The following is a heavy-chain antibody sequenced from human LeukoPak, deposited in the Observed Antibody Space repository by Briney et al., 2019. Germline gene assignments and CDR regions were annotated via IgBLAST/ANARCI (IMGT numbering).Heavy chain of an antibody. CDR3: ARCRGYSYGYEDY. Sequence: GGSLRLSCAASGFTFSSYSMNWVRQAPGKGLEWVSYISTSGNTIDYADSVKGRFTISRDNAKNSLYLQMNSLRAEDTAVYYCARCRGYSYGYEDYWGQGTLVTVS. D-gene: IGHD5-18*01. J-gene: IGHJ4*02. V-gene: IGHV3-48*04. CDR2: ISTSGNTI. CDR1: GFTFSSYS.